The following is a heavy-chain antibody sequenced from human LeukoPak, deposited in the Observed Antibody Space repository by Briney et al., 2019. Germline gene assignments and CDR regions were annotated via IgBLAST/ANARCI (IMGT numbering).Heavy chain of an antibody. Sequence: ASVKVSCKASGYTFTSYDINWVRQATGQGLEWMGWMNPNSGNTGYAQKFQGRVTMTRNTSISTAYMELSSLRSEDTAVYYCARGRGSYLTFDYWGQGTLVTVSS. V-gene: IGHV1-8*01. CDR2: MNPNSGNT. J-gene: IGHJ4*02. D-gene: IGHD1-26*01. CDR1: GYTFTSYD. CDR3: ARGRGSYLTFDY.